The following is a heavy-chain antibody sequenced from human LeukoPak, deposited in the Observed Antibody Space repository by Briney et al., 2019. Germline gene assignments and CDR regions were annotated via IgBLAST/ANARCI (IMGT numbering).Heavy chain of an antibody. Sequence: GGSLRLSSAASGFTFSRFTMNWVRPAPGQGLEWLSSISSSSSYIYYTDSVKGRFTISRDNAKNSLYLQMSRLRAEDTAVYYCARDNYYYDSSGYYHFDYWGQGTLVTVSS. CDR2: ISSSSSYI. V-gene: IGHV3-21*01. D-gene: IGHD3-22*01. J-gene: IGHJ4*02. CDR1: GFTFSRFT. CDR3: ARDNYYYDSSGYYHFDY.